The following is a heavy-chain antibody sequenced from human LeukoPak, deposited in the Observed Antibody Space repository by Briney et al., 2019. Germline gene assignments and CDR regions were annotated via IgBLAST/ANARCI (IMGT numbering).Heavy chain of an antibody. D-gene: IGHD3-10*02. CDR2: INWNGGST. Sequence: LAGGPLRLSCAASGFTFDDYGMSWVRQAPGKGLEWVSGINWNGGSTGYADSVKGRFTISRDNAKNSLYLQMNSLRAEDTAVYYCAELGITMIGGVWGKGTTVTISS. J-gene: IGHJ6*04. CDR3: AELGITMIGGV. CDR1: GFTFDDYG. V-gene: IGHV3-20*04.